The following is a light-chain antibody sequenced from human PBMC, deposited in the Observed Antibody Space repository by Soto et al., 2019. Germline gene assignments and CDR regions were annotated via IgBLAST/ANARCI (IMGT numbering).Light chain of an antibody. Sequence: QSALTQPASVSGSPGQSITISCTGTSSDVGGYNYVSWYQQHPGKAPKLMIYDVSNRPSGVSNRFSGSKSGNTASLTISGLQAEEEADYDCSSYTSSSTPVVFGGGTKVTVL. V-gene: IGLV2-14*01. CDR3: SSYTSSSTPVV. J-gene: IGLJ2*01. CDR2: DVS. CDR1: SSDVGGYNY.